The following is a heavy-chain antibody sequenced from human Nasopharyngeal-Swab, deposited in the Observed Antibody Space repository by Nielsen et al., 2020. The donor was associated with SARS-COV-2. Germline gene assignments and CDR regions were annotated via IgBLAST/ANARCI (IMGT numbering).Heavy chain of an antibody. CDR2: IYYSGST. V-gene: IGHV4-59*01. CDR3: ARGAPMVVTSTYDY. Sequence: SETLSLTCTVSGGSISSYYWSWIRRPPGKGLEWIGYIYYSGSTNYNPSLKSRVTISVDTSKNQFSLKLSSVTAADTAVYYCARGAPMVVTSTYDYWGQGTLVTVSS. CDR1: GGSISSYY. D-gene: IGHD4-23*01. J-gene: IGHJ4*02.